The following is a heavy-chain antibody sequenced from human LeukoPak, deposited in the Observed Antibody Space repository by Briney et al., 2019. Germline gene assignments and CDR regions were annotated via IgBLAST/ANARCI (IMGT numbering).Heavy chain of an antibody. CDR2: IDSNSGGT. Sequence: ASVKVSCKSSGYTFTGYYMHWVRQAPGQGFEWMGRIDSNSGGTNYAQNFQGRVTLTRDTSISTVYMELISLRSDDTAVYYCAREMNYDDYRTSDYWGQGTLVTVSS. J-gene: IGHJ4*02. CDR1: GYTFTGYY. D-gene: IGHD4-17*01. V-gene: IGHV1-2*02. CDR3: AREMNYDDYRTSDY.